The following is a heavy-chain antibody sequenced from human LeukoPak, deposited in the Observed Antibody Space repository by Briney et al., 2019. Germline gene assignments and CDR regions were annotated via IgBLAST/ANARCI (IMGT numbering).Heavy chain of an antibody. CDR3: ARRMGRGVMPDY. CDR1: GYSFSNYD. D-gene: IGHD3-10*01. V-gene: IGHV1-18*01. CDR2: VSSYNGNT. Sequence: ASVKVSCKASGYSFSNYDISWVRQAPGQGLEWMGWVSSYNGNTNHAQRLQGRVNMTTDTSTTTAYMELRSLSYEDTAVYYCARRMGRGVMPDYWGQGTLVTVSS. J-gene: IGHJ4*02.